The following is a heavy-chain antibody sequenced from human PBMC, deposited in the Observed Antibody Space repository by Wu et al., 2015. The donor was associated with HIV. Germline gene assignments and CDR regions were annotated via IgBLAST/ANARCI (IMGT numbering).Heavy chain of an antibody. CDR1: GDTFSSYA. CDR3: ARDSDIVVVVTDTPGAFDI. J-gene: IGHJ3*02. CDR2: IIPIFGTA. D-gene: IGHD2-15*01. Sequence: QVQLVQSGAEVKKPGSSVKVSCKAPGDTFSSYAINWVRQAPGHGLEWMGRIIPIFGTANYAQKFQGRVTITADESTSTAYMELTRLRSDDTAVYYCARDSDIVVVVTDTPGAFDIWGQGTMVTVSS. V-gene: IGHV1-69*13.